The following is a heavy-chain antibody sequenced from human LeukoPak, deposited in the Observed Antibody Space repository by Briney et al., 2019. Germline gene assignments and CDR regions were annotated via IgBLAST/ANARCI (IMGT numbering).Heavy chain of an antibody. CDR1: GGSIRNYY. CDR2: IYSTGTT. V-gene: IGHV4-59*01. CDR3: ARDGAFDI. Sequence: PSETLSLTCTVSGGSIRNYYWSWIRQPPGKGLQWIGYIYSTGTTNYNPSLKSRLTISVDTSKNQFSLKLTSVTAADTAIYYCARDGAFDIWSQGTMVTVSP. J-gene: IGHJ3*02.